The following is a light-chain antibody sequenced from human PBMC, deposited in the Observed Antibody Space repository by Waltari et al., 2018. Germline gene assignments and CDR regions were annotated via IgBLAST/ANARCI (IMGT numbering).Light chain of an antibody. CDR3: AAWDDRLNGPGVV. CDR2: SNN. Sequence: QSVLTQPPSASGTPGQRVTISCSGSSSNIGSNTVNWYQQLPGTAPKLLIYSNNQRPSGVPDRVAGSKAGNSDALAISGLQADDEADYYCAAWDDRLNGPGVVFGGGTKLTVL. CDR1: SSNIGSNT. V-gene: IGLV1-44*01. J-gene: IGLJ2*01.